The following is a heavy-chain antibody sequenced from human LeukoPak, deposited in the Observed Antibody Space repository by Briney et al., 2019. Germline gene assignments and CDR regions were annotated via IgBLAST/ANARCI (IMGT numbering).Heavy chain of an antibody. D-gene: IGHD3-10*01. CDR2: INWNGGST. CDR3: AGARGSGGSGSYSFFDY. V-gene: IGHV3-20*04. CDR1: GFSFDGYG. Sequence: PGGSLRLSCAASGFSFDGYGMSWVRQAPGKGLGWVSGINWNGGSTGYADSVKGRFTISRDNAKNSLYLQMNSLRDEDTALYYCAGARGSGGSGSYSFFDYWGQGTLVTVAS. J-gene: IGHJ4*02.